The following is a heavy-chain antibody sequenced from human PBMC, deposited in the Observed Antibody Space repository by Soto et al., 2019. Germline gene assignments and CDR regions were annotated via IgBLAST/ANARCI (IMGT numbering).Heavy chain of an antibody. J-gene: IGHJ4*02. CDR1: GFTFSASW. V-gene: IGHV3-74*01. CDR3: ARDNNWSYDY. CDR2: ISPDGSST. D-gene: IGHD1-1*01. Sequence: HPGGSLRLSCAASGFTFSASWMHWVRQTPGKGLVWVSHISPDGSSTRDADSVQGRFINSRDSARSTLYLQMHSLRAEDTAVYYCARDNNWSYDYWGQGILVTVSS.